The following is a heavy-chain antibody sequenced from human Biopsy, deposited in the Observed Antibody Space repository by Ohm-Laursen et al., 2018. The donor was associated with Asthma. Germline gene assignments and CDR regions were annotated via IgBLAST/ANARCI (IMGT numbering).Heavy chain of an antibody. V-gene: IGHV3-30*01. CDR2: ISKDASTQ. CDR1: GFSFSNFA. D-gene: IGHD1-1*01. J-gene: IGHJ3*02. Sequence: RSLRLSCSGSGFSFSNFAIHWVRQAPGKGLEWVGVISKDASTQDYADSVKGRFTMARDNSKNTLDLQMNSLREEDTAVYYCVRDGTDDAFDIWGQGTVVSVSS. CDR3: VRDGTDDAFDI.